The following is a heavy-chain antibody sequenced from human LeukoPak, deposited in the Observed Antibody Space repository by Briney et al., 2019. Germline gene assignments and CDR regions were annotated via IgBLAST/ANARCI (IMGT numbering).Heavy chain of an antibody. Sequence: SETLSLTCTVSGGSISSYYWSWIRQPPGKGLEWIGYIYYSGSTNYNPSLKSRVTISVDTSKNQLSLRLNSVTAADTAVYYCARSGTGWLDPWGQGTLVTVSS. J-gene: IGHJ5*02. CDR2: IYYSGST. CDR3: ARSGTGWLDP. CDR1: GGSISSYY. D-gene: IGHD1-14*01. V-gene: IGHV4-59*08.